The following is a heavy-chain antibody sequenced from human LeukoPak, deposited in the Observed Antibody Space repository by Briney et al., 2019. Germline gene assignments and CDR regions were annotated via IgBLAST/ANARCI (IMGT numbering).Heavy chain of an antibody. CDR3: AREATPQTSTLYYYYYYMDV. CDR1: GGTFSTYA. V-gene: IGHV1-69*01. J-gene: IGHJ6*03. CDR2: IIPIYGIA. D-gene: IGHD1/OR15-1a*01. Sequence: EASVKASCKASGGTFSTYAISWLRQAPGQGLERMGGIIPIYGIANYEQKLRCRVTITADESTSTSYMEVNGLRSEDTAVYYCAREATPQTSTLYYYYYYMDVWGNGTPVTVSS.